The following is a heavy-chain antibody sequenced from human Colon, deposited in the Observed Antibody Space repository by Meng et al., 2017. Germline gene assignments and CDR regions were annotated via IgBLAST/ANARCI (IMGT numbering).Heavy chain of an antibody. Sequence: VQWVPSGSGFGKPVASVKFSCKASGYSFTTYGVNWVRRAPGQGLEWLGWIDTNTQEPTYAQGFTGRYAFSLDTSVSTAYLQISSLESEDTAVYYCSRKASGYSYSTNWGQGTLVTVSS. D-gene: IGHD3-22*01. V-gene: IGHV7-4-1*02. CDR1: GYSFTTYG. CDR3: SRKASGYSYSTN. CDR2: IDTNTQEP. J-gene: IGHJ4*02.